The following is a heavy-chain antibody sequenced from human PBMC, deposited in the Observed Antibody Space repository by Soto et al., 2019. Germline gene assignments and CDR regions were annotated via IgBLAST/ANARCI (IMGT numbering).Heavy chain of an antibody. CDR3: AKGLYSSSLYFDY. J-gene: IGHJ4*02. Sequence: QVQLVESGGGVVQPGRSLRLSCAASGFTFSSYGMHWVRQAPGKGLEWVAVISYDGSNKYYADSVKGRFTISRDNSKNTLYLQMNRLRAEDTAVYYCAKGLYSSSLYFDYWGQGTLVTVSS. CDR2: ISYDGSNK. CDR1: GFTFSSYG. D-gene: IGHD6-13*01. V-gene: IGHV3-30*18.